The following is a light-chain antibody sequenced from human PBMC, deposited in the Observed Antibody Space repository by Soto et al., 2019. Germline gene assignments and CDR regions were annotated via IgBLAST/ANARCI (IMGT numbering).Light chain of an antibody. CDR2: STN. CDR1: SGSVSTSFY. CDR3: VLYMGSGISV. J-gene: IGLJ2*01. Sequence: QAVVTQEPSFSVSPGGTVKLTCGLSSGSVSTSFYPSWYQQTPGQAPRTLIYSTNTRSSGVPDRFSGSILGNKAALTITGAQADDESDYYCVLYMGSGISVFGGGTKVTVL. V-gene: IGLV8-61*01.